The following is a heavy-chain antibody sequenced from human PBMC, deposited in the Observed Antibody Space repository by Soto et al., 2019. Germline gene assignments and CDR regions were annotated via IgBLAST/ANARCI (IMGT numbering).Heavy chain of an antibody. Sequence: QVQLQESGPGLVKPSETLSLTCTVSGGSVSSGSYYWDWIRQPPGKGLEWIGYMYSSGTTNYNPTHKSRVTISINTSNTQFSLKLNSVTDAETAVYYCVREGAWGQGTRVTVSS. J-gene: IGHJ5*02. CDR1: GGSVSSGSYY. CDR2: MYSSGTT. D-gene: IGHD3-16*01. CDR3: VREGA. V-gene: IGHV4-61*01.